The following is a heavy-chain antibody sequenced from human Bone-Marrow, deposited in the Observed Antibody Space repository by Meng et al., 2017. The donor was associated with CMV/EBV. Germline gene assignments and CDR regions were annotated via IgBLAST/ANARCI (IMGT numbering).Heavy chain of an antibody. CDR2: FDPEDGET. CDR1: GYTLTELS. J-gene: IGHJ6*02. D-gene: IGHD6-13*01. V-gene: IGHV1-24*01. Sequence: ASVKVSCKVSGYTLTELSMHWVRQAPGKGLEWMGGFDPEDGETIYAQKFQGRVTMTEDTSTDTAYMELSSLRSEDTAVYYCARAAAAGAYYYYGMDVWGQGTTVTVSS. CDR3: ARAAAAGAYYYYGMDV.